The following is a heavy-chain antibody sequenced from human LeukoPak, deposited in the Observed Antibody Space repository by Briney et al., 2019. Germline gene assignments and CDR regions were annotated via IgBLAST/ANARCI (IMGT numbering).Heavy chain of an antibody. J-gene: IGHJ6*02. D-gene: IGHD2-15*01. CDR3: ARAGVVAARGRDV. Sequence: SETLSLTCAVYGGSFSGYYWSWIRQPPGRGLEWIGEINHSGSTNYNPSLKSRVTISVDTSKNQFSLKLSSVTAADTAVYYCARAGVVAARGRDVWGQGTTVTVSS. V-gene: IGHV4-34*01. CDR1: GGSFSGYY. CDR2: INHSGST.